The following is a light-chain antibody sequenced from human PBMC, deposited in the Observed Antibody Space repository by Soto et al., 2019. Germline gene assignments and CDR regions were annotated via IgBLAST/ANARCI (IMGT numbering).Light chain of an antibody. V-gene: IGKV1D-16*01. CDR2: TAS. Sequence: DIQMTHSPSSVSASVGDRVIISCRASQGISSRLDWYQKKPGKAPKLLIYTASSLQSGVPSRLRGSGYGTELAITISSLQPADFETYYCQQYNTYSWTFGHGTKVDI. CDR3: QQYNTYSWT. J-gene: IGKJ1*01. CDR1: QGISSR.